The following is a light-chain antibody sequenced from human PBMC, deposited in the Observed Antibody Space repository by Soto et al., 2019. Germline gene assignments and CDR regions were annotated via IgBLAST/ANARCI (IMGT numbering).Light chain of an antibody. Sequence: QSALTQPPSASGSPGQSVTISCTGTSSDVGGYDYVSWYQQHPGKVPKLMIYEVSKRPSGVPDRSSGSKSGNTASLTVSGLQAEDEADYYCSSYAGSNIYVFGTGTKVTVL. CDR3: SSYAGSNIYV. V-gene: IGLV2-8*01. CDR2: EVS. J-gene: IGLJ1*01. CDR1: SSDVGGYDY.